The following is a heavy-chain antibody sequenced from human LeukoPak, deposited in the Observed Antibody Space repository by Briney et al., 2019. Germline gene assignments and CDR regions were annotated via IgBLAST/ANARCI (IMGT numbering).Heavy chain of an antibody. D-gene: IGHD3-22*01. V-gene: IGHV3-30*18. J-gene: IGHJ4*02. CDR3: AKDNYYDSSGYDY. CDR1: GFTFSSYS. CDR2: ISYDGSNK. Sequence: GGSLRLSCAASGFTFSSYSMNWVRQAPGKGLEWVAVISYDGSNKYYADSVKGRFTISRDNSKNTLYLQMNSLRAEDTAVYYCAKDNYYDSSGYDYWGQGTLVTVSS.